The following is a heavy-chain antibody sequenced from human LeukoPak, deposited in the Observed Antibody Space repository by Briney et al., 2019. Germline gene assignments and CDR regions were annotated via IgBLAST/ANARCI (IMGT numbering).Heavy chain of an antibody. D-gene: IGHD6-6*01. V-gene: IGHV4-31*03. CDR3: ARVNIAARPPGSFDY. CDR2: IYYSGST. CDR1: GGSISSGGYY. J-gene: IGHJ4*02. Sequence: SETLSPTCTVSGGSISSGGYYWSWLRQHPGKGLEWIGYIYYSGSTYYNPSLKSRVTISVDTSKNQFSLKLSSVTAADTAVYYCARVNIAARPPGSFDYWGQGTLVTVSS.